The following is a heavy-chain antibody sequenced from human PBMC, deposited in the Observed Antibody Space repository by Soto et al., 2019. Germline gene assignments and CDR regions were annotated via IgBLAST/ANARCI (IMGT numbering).Heavy chain of an antibody. CDR2: INHSGST. CDR3: ARGRGGFITIFGVVTLYYSYGMDV. V-gene: IGHV4-34*01. Sequence: PSETLSLTCAVYGGSFSGYYWSWIRQPPGKGLEWIGEINHSGSTNYNPSLKSRVTISVDTSKNQFSLKLSSVTAADTAVYYCARGRGGFITIFGVVTLYYSYGMDVWGQGTTVTVSS. J-gene: IGHJ6*02. CDR1: GGSFSGYY. D-gene: IGHD3-3*01.